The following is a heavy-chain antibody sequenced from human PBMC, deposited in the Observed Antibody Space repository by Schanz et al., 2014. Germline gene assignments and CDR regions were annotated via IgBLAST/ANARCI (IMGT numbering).Heavy chain of an antibody. D-gene: IGHD4-4*01. J-gene: IGHJ5*02. CDR1: GYTFTGYY. CDR2: INPLSGAT. Sequence: QVQLVDSGSELKKPGASVKVSCKASGYTFTGYYIHWVRQAPGQGFEWMGWINPLSGATDYAPTFQGRVSMTRDTSISTAYMEVTRLVSSDTAVYYCARRGPNCSNNACYHGWFDPWGQGTLVTVSS. V-gene: IGHV1-2*02. CDR3: ARRGPNCSNNACYHGWFDP.